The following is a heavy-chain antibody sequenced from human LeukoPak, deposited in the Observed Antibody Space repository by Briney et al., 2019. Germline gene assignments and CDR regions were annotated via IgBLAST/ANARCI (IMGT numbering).Heavy chain of an antibody. V-gene: IGHV4-30-4*08. CDR1: GGSISSGNYY. CDR3: AREGYYYYMDV. CDR2: IYYSGST. Sequence: SETLSLTCTVSGGSISSGNYYWSWIRQPPGKGREWIGYIYYSGSTYYNPSLKSRVTISVDTSKNQFSLKLSSVTAADTAVYYCAREGYYYYMDVWGKGTTVTVSS. J-gene: IGHJ6*03.